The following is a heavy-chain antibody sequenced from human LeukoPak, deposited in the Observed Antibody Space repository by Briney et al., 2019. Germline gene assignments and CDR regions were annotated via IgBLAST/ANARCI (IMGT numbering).Heavy chain of an antibody. V-gene: IGHV4-59*01. J-gene: IGHJ3*02. Sequence: SETLSLTCTVSDGSISSYYWSWIRQPPGKGLEWIGCIYYSGSTNYNPSLKSRVTISVDTSKNQFSLKLSSVTAADTAVYYCARVPHYGSGSDAFDIWGQGTMVTVSS. CDR2: IYYSGST. CDR1: DGSISSYY. D-gene: IGHD3-10*01. CDR3: ARVPHYGSGSDAFDI.